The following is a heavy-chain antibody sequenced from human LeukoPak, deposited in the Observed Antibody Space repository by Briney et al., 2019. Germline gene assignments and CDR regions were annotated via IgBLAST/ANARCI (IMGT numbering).Heavy chain of an antibody. V-gene: IGHV3-23*01. D-gene: IGHD3-3*01. CDR1: GFTFSNYA. Sequence: PGGSLRLSCAASGFTFSNYAMTWVRQAPGKGLNWVSSISSTVINTYNSDSVKGRFTISRDNSKNTLNLQMNSLRADDTAIYYCANGTVRFLEWSQRGYFDYWGQGILVTVSS. J-gene: IGHJ4*02. CDR2: ISSTVINT. CDR3: ANGTVRFLEWSQRGYFDY.